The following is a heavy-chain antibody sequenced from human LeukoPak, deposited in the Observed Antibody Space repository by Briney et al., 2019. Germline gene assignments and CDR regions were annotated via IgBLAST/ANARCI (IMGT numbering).Heavy chain of an antibody. CDR2: IWYDGSNK. CDR3: AKGGSYLDY. Sequence: GRSLRLSCAASGFTFSSYGMHWVRQAPGKGLEWVAVIWYDGSNKYYADSVKGRFTISRDNSKNTLYLQMNSLRAEDTAVYYCAKGGSYLDYWGQGTLVTVSS. J-gene: IGHJ4*02. CDR1: GFTFSSYG. D-gene: IGHD1-26*01. V-gene: IGHV3-33*06.